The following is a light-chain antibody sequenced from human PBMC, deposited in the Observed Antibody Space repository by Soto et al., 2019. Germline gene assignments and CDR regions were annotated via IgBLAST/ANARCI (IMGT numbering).Light chain of an antibody. J-gene: IGKJ1*01. CDR2: RTS. CDR1: QSVSSSY. CDR3: QQYDSSPRT. Sequence: ELVLTQSPGTLSLSPGERATLSCRASQSVSSSYLAWYQQKPGQAPRLLIYRTSNSATGIPDRFRGSGSGTDFTLTISRLEPEDFAVYWCQQYDSSPRTFGQGTKVEIK. V-gene: IGKV3-20*01.